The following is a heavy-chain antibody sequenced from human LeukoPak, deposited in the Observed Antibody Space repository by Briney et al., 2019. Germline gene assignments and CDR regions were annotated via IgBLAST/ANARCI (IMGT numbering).Heavy chain of an antibody. J-gene: IGHJ4*02. CDR3: ARNQYCSSTNCYGGRGALDF. V-gene: IGHV7-4-1*02. Sequence: ASVKVSCKASGYSFTNYAMNWVRQAPGQGLEWMGWINTDTGSPTYAQGFTGRFVFSLDTSVSTAYLQISSLKAEDTALYYCARNQYCSSTNCYGGRGALDFWGQGTLLTVSS. CDR1: GYSFTNYA. CDR2: INTDTGSP. D-gene: IGHD2-2*01.